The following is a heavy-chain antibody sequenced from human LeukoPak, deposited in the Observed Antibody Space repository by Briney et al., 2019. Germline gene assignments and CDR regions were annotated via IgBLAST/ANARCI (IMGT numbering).Heavy chain of an antibody. CDR1: GGSFSGYY. CDR3: ARVVPAHYYGMDV. J-gene: IGHJ6*02. CDR2: INHSGST. V-gene: IGHV4-34*01. Sequence: SETLSLTCAVYGGSFSGYYWSWIRQPPGKGLEWIGEINHSGSTNYNPSLKSRVTISVDTSKNQFSLKLSSVTAADTAVYYCARVVPAHYYGMDVWGQGITVTVSS. D-gene: IGHD2-2*01.